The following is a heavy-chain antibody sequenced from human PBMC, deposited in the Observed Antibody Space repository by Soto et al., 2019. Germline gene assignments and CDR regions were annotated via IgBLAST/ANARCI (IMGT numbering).Heavy chain of an antibody. J-gene: IGHJ6*02. Sequence: PGGSLRLSCAASGFTFSDSYMNWVRQAPGKGLEWVSYISNSGGIIYYADSVKGRFTISRDNAKNSLYLQMNSLRAEDTAVYYCAGSSTLYKHYNYAMDVWGQGTTVTVSS. CDR2: ISNSGGII. V-gene: IGHV3-11*01. D-gene: IGHD1-1*01. CDR1: GFTFSDSY. CDR3: AGSSTLYKHYNYAMDV.